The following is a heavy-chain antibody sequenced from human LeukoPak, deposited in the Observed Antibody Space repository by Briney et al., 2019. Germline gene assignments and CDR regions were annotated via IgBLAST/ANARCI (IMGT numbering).Heavy chain of an antibody. Sequence: ASVKVSCKASDYTFTSYGISWVRQAPGQGLEWMGWINPNSGGTNYAQKFQGRVTMTRDTSISTAYMELSRLRSDDTAVYYCASFGNYDILTGYYHHDAFDIWGQGTMVTVSS. CDR3: ASFGNYDILTGYYHHDAFDI. CDR2: INPNSGGT. CDR1: DYTFTSYG. V-gene: IGHV1-2*02. J-gene: IGHJ3*02. D-gene: IGHD3-9*01.